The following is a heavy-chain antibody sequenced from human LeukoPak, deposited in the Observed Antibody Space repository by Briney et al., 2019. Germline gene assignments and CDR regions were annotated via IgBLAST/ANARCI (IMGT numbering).Heavy chain of an antibody. J-gene: IGHJ4*02. Sequence: SETLSLTCTVSGGSISSYFWSWIRQPAGKGLEWIGRIYTSGITNYNPSLKSRVTMSVDTSKNQFSLRLTSVTAADTAVYYCSRAVVPNGRSLDSWGQGTLVTVSS. CDR3: SRAVVPNGRSLDS. CDR2: IYTSGIT. V-gene: IGHV4-4*07. D-gene: IGHD2-15*01. CDR1: GGSISSYF.